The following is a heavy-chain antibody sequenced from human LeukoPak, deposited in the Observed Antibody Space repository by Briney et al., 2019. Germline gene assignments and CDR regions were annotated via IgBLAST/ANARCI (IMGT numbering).Heavy chain of an antibody. V-gene: IGHV3-66*01. Sequence: GGSLRLSCAVSGFAASSKYMSWVRQAPGKGLEWVAVLYSSGPTYYADSLKGRVTISRDDSKNTLSLQINGLRVEDTAVYYCAKGGMTSGWKGGVFDIWGQGTLVIVSS. J-gene: IGHJ3*02. CDR3: AKGGMTSGWKGGVFDI. CDR1: GFAASSKY. CDR2: LYSSGPT. D-gene: IGHD6-19*01.